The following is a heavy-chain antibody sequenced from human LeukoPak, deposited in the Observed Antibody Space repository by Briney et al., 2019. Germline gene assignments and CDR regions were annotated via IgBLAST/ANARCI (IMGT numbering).Heavy chain of an antibody. CDR3: ATVPPYCSSTSCYFVY. CDR2: ISGSGGST. J-gene: IGHJ4*02. CDR1: GFTFSSYA. Sequence: GGSLRLSCAAHGFTFSSYAMSWVRQAPGKGLEWVSAISGSGGSTYYADSVKGRFTISRDNSKNTLYLQMNSLRAEDTAVYYCATVPPYCSSTSCYFVYWGQGTLVTVSS. V-gene: IGHV3-23*01. D-gene: IGHD2-2*01.